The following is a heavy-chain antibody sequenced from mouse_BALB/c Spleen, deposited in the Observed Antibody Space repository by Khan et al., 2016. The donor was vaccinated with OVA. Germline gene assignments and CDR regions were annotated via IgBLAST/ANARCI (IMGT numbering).Heavy chain of an antibody. J-gene: IGHJ3*01. CDR2: IDPDNGDT. V-gene: IGHV14-4*02. D-gene: IGHD2-3*01. Sequence: VQLKQSGAELVRPGASVKFSCTASGFTITDYYMHWVKQRPEQGLEWIGWIDPDNGDTEYAPKFQGRVTMTSDTSSNTAYLQLSSLTSEDTAVYYCRLMHPGWFDYWGQGTLVTVSA. CDR3: RLMHPGWFDY. CDR1: GFTITDYY.